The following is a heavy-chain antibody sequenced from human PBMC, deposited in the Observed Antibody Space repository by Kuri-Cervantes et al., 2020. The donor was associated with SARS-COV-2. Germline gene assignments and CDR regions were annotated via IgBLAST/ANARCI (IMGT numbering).Heavy chain of an antibody. Sequence: GGSLRLSCAASGFTFSSYSMNWVRQAPGKGLEWVSSISSSSYIYYADSVKGRFTISRDNAKNSLYLQMNSLRAEDTAVYYCARQGEADIAAPLRWFDYWGQGTPVTVSS. CDR2: ISSSSYI. CDR3: ARQGEADIAAPLRWFDY. V-gene: IGHV3-21*01. D-gene: IGHD6-6*01. CDR1: GFTFSSYS. J-gene: IGHJ4*02.